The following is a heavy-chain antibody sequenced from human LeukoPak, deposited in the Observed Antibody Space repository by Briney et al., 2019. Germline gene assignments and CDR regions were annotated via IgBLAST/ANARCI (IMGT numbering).Heavy chain of an antibody. CDR1: GFAFNTYW. V-gene: IGHV3-74*03. CDR3: AREKGSSNYDS. CDR2: INGDGSST. J-gene: IGHJ5*01. D-gene: IGHD4-11*01. Sequence: GGSLRLPCAASGFAFNTYWIHWVRQIPGKGLVWVSRINGDGSSTAYADSVKGRFTISRDNAKNTLYLQMNSLRAEDTAVYYCAREKGSSNYDSWGQGTLVTVSS.